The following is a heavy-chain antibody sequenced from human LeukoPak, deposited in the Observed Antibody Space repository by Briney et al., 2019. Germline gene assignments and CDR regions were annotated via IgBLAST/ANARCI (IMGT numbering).Heavy chain of an antibody. D-gene: IGHD4-17*01. CDR3: ARTVYGDYEYFFDY. V-gene: IGHV3-30*04. J-gene: IGHJ4*02. Sequence: GMSLSLSCSVSGFTFSSYGMHWVRPAPGQGREWVAVISYDGRNKYHTDSVKGPFTNTRDKAKNTLYLQVNSLRPGDTAVYYCARTVYGDYEYFFDYGGQGTRVTVSS. CDR1: GFTFSSYG. CDR2: ISYDGRNK.